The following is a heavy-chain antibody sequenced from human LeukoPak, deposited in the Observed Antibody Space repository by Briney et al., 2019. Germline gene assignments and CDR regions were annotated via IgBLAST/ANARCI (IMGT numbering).Heavy chain of an antibody. J-gene: IGHJ3*02. CDR1: GFTFSSYG. V-gene: IGHV3-33*01. CDR3: ARDPSIMVRGVRGAFDI. CDR2: IWYDGSNK. D-gene: IGHD3-10*01. Sequence: GGSLRLSCAASGFTFSSYGMHWVRQAPGKGLERVAVIWYDGSNKYYADSVKGRFTISRDNSKNTLYLQMNSLRAEDTAVYYCARDPSIMVRGVRGAFDIWGQGTMVTVSS.